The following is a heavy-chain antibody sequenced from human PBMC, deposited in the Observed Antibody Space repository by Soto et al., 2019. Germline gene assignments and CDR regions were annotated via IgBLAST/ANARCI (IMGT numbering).Heavy chain of an antibody. CDR3: ARARVYSNQVDRRWFDP. CDR1: GGSISSGDYY. CDR2: TYYSEST. D-gene: IGHD4-4*01. J-gene: IGHJ5*02. V-gene: IGHV4-30-4*01. Sequence: QVQLQESGPGLVKPSQTLSLTCTVSGGSISSGDYYWSWIRQPPGKGLEWIGYTYYSESTYYNPSLKSRVTISVDTSKKQYSLKLSSVTVADTAVYYCARARVYSNQVDRRWFDPWGQGTLVTVTS.